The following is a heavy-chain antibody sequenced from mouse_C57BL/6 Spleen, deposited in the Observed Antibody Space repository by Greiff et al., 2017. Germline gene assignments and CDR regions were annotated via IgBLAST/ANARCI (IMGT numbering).Heavy chain of an antibody. D-gene: IGHD2-2*01. V-gene: IGHV1-55*01. CDR1: GYTFTSYW. J-gene: IGHJ3*01. CDR2: IYPGSGST. Sequence: QLQQPGAELVKPGASVKMSCKASGYTFTSYWITWVKQRPGQGLEWTGDIYPGSGSTNYNEKFKSKATLTVDTSSSTAYMQLSSLTSEDSAVYYCAREGGIYYGYWFAYWGQGTLVTVSA. CDR3: AREGGIYYGYWFAY.